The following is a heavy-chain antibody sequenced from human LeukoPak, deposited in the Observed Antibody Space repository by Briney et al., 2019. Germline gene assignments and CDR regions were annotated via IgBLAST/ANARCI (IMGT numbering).Heavy chain of an antibody. CDR3: ARDYYGSGSLFY. V-gene: IGHV4-59*01. D-gene: IGHD3-10*01. J-gene: IGHJ4*02. Sequence: SETLSLTCTVSVGSISSYYWSWIRQPPGKGLEWIGYIYYSGSTNYNPSLKSRVTISVDTSKNQFSLKLSSVTAADTAVYYCARDYYGSGSLFYWGQGTMVTVSS. CDR1: VGSISSYY. CDR2: IYYSGST.